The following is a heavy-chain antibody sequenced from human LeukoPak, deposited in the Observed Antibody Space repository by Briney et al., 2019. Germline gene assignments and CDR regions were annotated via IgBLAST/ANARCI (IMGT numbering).Heavy chain of an antibody. D-gene: IGHD5-12*01. CDR3: ARLGNRDGYNYFLDY. CDR2: IYYSGST. V-gene: IGHV4-59*08. CDR1: GGSISSDY. Sequence: SETLSLTCTVSGGSISSDYWTWNRQPPGKRLEWIGYIYYSGSTNYNPSLKSRVTISVDTSKNQFSLKLSSVTAADTAVYYCARLGNRDGYNYFLDYWGQGTLVTVSS. J-gene: IGHJ4*02.